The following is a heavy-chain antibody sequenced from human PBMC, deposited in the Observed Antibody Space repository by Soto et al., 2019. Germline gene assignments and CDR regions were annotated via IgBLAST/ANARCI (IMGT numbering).Heavy chain of an antibody. CDR3: ANVGFVVRGVIRAPDYFHY. CDR2: ISGSGGST. Sequence: EVQLLESGGGLVQPGGSLRLSCAASGFTFSSYAMSWVRQAPGKGLEWVSAISGSGGSTYYADSVKGRFTISRDNSKNKLYLQMNSLRAKDTAVYYCANVGFVVRGVIRAPDYFHYWGQGTLVNVSS. J-gene: IGHJ4*02. V-gene: IGHV3-23*01. D-gene: IGHD3-10*01. CDR1: GFTFSSYA.